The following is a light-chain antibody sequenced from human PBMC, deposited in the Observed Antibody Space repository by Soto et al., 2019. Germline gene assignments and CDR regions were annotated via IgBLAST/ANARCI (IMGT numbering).Light chain of an antibody. CDR3: QQYDILPPT. CDR1: QSISSW. V-gene: IGKV1-5*01. CDR2: DAS. J-gene: IGKJ4*01. Sequence: DIQMTQSPSTLSASVGYRVTITCRASQSISSWLAWYQQKPVKAPKLLIYDASSLESGVPSRFSGSGSGTESTLTISSLQPEDIEPYYCQQYDILPPTFGGGTKVDIK.